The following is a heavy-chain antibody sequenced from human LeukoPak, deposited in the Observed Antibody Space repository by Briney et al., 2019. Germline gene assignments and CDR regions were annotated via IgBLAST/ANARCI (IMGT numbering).Heavy chain of an antibody. Sequence: GGSLRLSCAASGLTFDDYAFHWVRQAPGKGLEWASLISRDGASTYYADSVKGRFTISRDNRKNSLYLQMSSLRTEDTALYYCTKDRYCTATSCPLDYWGQGTLVTVSS. CDR3: TKDRYCTATSCPLDY. CDR2: ISRDGAST. D-gene: IGHD2-2*01. V-gene: IGHV3-43*01. J-gene: IGHJ4*02. CDR1: GLTFDDYA.